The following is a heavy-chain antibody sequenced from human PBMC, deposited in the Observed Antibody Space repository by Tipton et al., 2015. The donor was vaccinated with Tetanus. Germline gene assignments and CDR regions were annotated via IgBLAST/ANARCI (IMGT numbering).Heavy chain of an antibody. CDR1: GFTFSNAW. J-gene: IGHJ1*01. Sequence: SLRLSCAASGFTFSNAWMSWVRQAPGKGLEWVGRIKSKTDGGTTDYAAPVKGRFTISRDDSKNTLYLQMNSLNTEDTAVFCCTTDRLSAAGTEYFQHWGQGTLVTVSS. CDR2: IKSKTDGGTT. V-gene: IGHV3-15*01. D-gene: IGHD6-13*01. CDR3: TTDRLSAAGTEYFQH.